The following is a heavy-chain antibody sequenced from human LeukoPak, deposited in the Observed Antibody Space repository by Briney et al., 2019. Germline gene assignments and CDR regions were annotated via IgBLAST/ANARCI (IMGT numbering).Heavy chain of an antibody. Sequence: GGSLRLSCAASGFTVSSSHMTWGRQAVGKGLERVSFIYSGGATSYADSVKGRLTISRDNSKNTLYLQMNSLRAEDTAVYYCARVYNYVFDYWGQGTLVTVSS. CDR1: GFTVSSSH. CDR2: IYSGGAT. CDR3: ARVYNYVFDY. D-gene: IGHD3-10*02. J-gene: IGHJ4*02. V-gene: IGHV3-53*01.